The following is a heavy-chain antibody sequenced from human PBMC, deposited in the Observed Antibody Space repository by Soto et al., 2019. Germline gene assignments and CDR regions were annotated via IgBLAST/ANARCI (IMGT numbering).Heavy chain of an antibody. Sequence: QVQLVESGGGVVQPGRSLRLSCAASGFTFSSYGMHWVRQAPGKGLEWVAVIWYDGSNKYYADSVKGRFTISRDNSKNTLYLQMNSLRAEDTAVYYGARDTYGDYTYAYWGQGTLGTGSS. CDR1: GFTFSSYG. CDR2: IWYDGSNK. CDR3: ARDTYGDYTYAY. J-gene: IGHJ4*02. D-gene: IGHD4-17*01. V-gene: IGHV3-33*01.